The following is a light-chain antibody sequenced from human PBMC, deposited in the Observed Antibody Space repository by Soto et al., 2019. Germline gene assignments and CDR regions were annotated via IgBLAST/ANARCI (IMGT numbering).Light chain of an antibody. CDR1: RSNIGSNP. Sequence: QSVLTHPPSASGTPGQRVTISCSGSRSNIGSNPVNWYQQLPGTAPKLLIDSNNQRPSGVPDRFSGSRSGTSASLAISGLQSEDEADYYCAAWDDSLYGRVFGTGTKLTVL. CDR2: SNN. J-gene: IGLJ1*01. CDR3: AAWDDSLYGRV. V-gene: IGLV1-44*01.